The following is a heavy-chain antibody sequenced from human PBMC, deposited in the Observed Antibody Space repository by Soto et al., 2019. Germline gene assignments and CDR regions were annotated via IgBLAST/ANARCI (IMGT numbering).Heavy chain of an antibody. CDR1: GFTFSSYG. J-gene: IGHJ3*02. V-gene: IGHV3-33*01. Sequence: LRLSCAASGFTFSSYGMHWVRQAPGKGLEWVAVIWYDGSNKYYADSVKGRFTISRDNSKNTLYLQMNSLRAEDTAVYYCARGQMATTAFDIWGQGTMVTVSS. CDR3: ARGQMATTAFDI. D-gene: IGHD5-12*01. CDR2: IWYDGSNK.